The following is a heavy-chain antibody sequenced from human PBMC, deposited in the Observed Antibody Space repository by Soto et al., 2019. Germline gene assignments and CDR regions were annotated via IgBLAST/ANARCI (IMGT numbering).Heavy chain of an antibody. CDR3: ARDDSGFSGSHYIDYFNY. CDR1: GYTFTSDA. J-gene: IGHJ4*02. D-gene: IGHD1-26*01. V-gene: IGHV1-3*01. CDR2: INAGNGNT. Sequence: ASVKVSCTASGYTFTSDAMHWVRQAPGQRLEWMGWINAGNGNTKYSQKFQGRVTITRDTSASTAYMELSSLRSEDTAVYYCARDDSGFSGSHYIDYFNYWGQGTLVTVSS.